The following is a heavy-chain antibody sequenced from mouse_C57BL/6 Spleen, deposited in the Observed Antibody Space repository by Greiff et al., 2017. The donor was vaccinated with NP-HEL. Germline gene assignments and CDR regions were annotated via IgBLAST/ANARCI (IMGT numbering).Heavy chain of an antibody. V-gene: IGHV1-39*01. J-gene: IGHJ2*01. CDR1: GYSFTDYN. D-gene: IGHD1-1*01. CDR2: INPNYGTT. Sequence: EVKVVESGPELVKPGASVKISCKASGYSFTDYNMHWVKQSTGQSLEWIGVINPNYGTTSYNQKFKGKATLTVDQSSSTAYMQLNSLTSEDSAVNYCARNGPHSYGCFDYWGQGTTLTVSS. CDR3: ARNGPHSYGCFDY.